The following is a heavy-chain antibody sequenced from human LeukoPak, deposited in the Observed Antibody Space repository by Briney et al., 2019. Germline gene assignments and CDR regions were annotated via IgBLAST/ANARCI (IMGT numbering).Heavy chain of an antibody. Sequence: GESLKISNKGSDYSFTSYWIGWVRQMPEKRLEWMGIICPGDSDTRYSPSFQGQVTISADKSISTAYLQWSSLKASDTAMYYCARADYYDSSFDIWGQGTMVTVSS. CDR2: ICPGDSDT. J-gene: IGHJ3*02. D-gene: IGHD3-22*01. CDR1: DYSFTSYW. V-gene: IGHV5-51*01. CDR3: ARADYYDSSFDI.